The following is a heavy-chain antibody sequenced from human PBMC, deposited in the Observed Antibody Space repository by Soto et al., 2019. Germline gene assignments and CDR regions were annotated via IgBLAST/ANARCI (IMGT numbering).Heavy chain of an antibody. CDR3: ARVSGVIDY. D-gene: IGHD3-16*02. V-gene: IGHV4-30-4*01. Sequence: QVQLQESGPGLVKPSQTLSLTCAVSGDSISGGAYYWSWIRQPPGKGLEWIGYIFYSGSTYYNPSLKRRVIISVDTSKNPFSLKLSSVTAADTAVYYCARVSGVIDYWGQGTLVTVSS. CDR1: GDSISGGAYY. J-gene: IGHJ4*02. CDR2: IFYSGST.